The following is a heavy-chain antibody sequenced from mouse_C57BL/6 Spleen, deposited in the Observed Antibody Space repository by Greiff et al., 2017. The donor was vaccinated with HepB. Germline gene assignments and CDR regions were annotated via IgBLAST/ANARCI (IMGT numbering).Heavy chain of an antibody. CDR3: ARSYDGYSYFAY. V-gene: IGHV1-81*01. CDR1: GYTFTSYG. CDR2: IYPRSGNT. J-gene: IGHJ2*01. Sequence: QVQLQQSGAELARPGASVKLSCKASGYTFTSYGISWVKQRTGQGLEWIGEIYPRSGNTYYNEKFKGKATLTADKSSSTAYMELRSLTSEDSAVYFCARSYDGYSYFAYWGQGTTLTVSS. D-gene: IGHD2-3*01.